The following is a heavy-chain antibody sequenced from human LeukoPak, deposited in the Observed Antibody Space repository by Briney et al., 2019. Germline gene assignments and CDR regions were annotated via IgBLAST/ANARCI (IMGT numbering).Heavy chain of an antibody. CDR2: TYYRSKWYN. D-gene: IGHD1-26*01. Sequence: SQTLSLTFAISVDSVSSNSAAWNWIRQSPATGLEWLGRTYYRSKWYNDYAVSVKSRITINPDTSKNQFSLQLNSVTPEDTAVYYCARDGVVGAGDAFDIWGQGTMVTVSS. J-gene: IGHJ3*02. V-gene: IGHV6-1*01. CDR3: ARDGVVGAGDAFDI. CDR1: VDSVSSNSAA.